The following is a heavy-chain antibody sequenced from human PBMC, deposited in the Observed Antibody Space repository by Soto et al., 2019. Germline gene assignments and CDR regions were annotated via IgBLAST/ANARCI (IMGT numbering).Heavy chain of an antibody. CDR1: GFSLSTSGMC. CDR2: IDWDDDK. J-gene: IGHJ4*02. Sequence: VSGPMLVNPTQTLTLTCTFSGFSLSTSGMCVSWIRQPPGKALEWLARIDWDDDKYYSTSLKTRLTISKDTSKNQVVLTMTNMDPVDTATYYCARTPSSSSSFGYFDYWGQGTLVTVPQ. V-gene: IGHV2-70*11. D-gene: IGHD6-6*01. CDR3: ARTPSSSSSFGYFDY.